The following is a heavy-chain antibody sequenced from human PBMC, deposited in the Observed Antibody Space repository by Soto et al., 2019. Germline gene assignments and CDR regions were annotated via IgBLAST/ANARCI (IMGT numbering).Heavy chain of an antibody. Sequence: GGSLRLSCAASGFTFSSYAMSWVRQAPGKGLEWVSAISGSGGSTYYADSVKGRFTISRDNSKNTLYLQMNSLRAEDTAVYYGAKGGYDSSGYYAFDIWGQGTMVTVSS. CDR2: ISGSGGST. CDR1: GFTFSSYA. J-gene: IGHJ3*02. D-gene: IGHD3-22*01. V-gene: IGHV3-23*01. CDR3: AKGGYDSSGYYAFDI.